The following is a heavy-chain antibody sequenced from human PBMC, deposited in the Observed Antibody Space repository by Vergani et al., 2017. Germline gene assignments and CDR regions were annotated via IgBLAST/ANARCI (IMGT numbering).Heavy chain of an antibody. J-gene: IGHJ4*02. CDR2: IHTGGST. Sequence: QAQLQESGPRLVKPSQTLSLTCSFSGGSLDIQSQTWGWIRQPAGEGLEWIGHIHTGGSTDLNPSFKSRVSISVDTSKSQFSLKLNSVTVADTAVYYCARSRPYCTSGSCPAIWGQGTLVTVSS. CDR3: ARSRPYCTSGSCPAI. D-gene: IGHD2-15*01. CDR1: GGSLDIQSQT. V-gene: IGHV4-61*02.